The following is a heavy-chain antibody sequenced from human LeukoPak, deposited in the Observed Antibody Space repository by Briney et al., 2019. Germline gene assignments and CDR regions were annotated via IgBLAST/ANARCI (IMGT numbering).Heavy chain of an antibody. CDR3: ARERLDIVATNPFDY. J-gene: IGHJ4*02. D-gene: IGHD5-12*01. CDR1: GYTFTSYG. V-gene: IGHV1-18*01. Sequence: GASVKVSCKASGYTFTSYGISWVRQAPGQGLEWMGWISAYNGNTNYAQKLQGRVTMTTDTSTSTAYMELRSLRSGDTAVYYCARERLDIVATNPFDYWGQGTLVTVSS. CDR2: ISAYNGNT.